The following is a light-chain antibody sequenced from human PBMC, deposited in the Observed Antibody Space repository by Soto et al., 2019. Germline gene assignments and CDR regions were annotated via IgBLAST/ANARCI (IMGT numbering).Light chain of an antibody. CDR1: QTIDRY. J-gene: IGKJ3*01. CDR2: AAS. V-gene: IGKV1-39*01. CDR3: QQSYNAPFN. Sequence: IQMTQSPSSLSASIGDTVTITCRASQTIDRYLNWFQQKSGQAPKLLMNAASSLRSGVPSRFSASGSGTDFALTISSLQPEDYATYYCQQSYNAPFNFGAGTKVDIK.